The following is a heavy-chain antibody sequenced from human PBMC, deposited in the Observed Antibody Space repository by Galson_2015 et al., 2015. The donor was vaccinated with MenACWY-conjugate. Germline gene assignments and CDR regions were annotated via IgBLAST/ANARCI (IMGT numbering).Heavy chain of an antibody. D-gene: IGHD6-13*01. V-gene: IGHV6-1*01. CDR1: GDSVSSNSAA. J-gene: IGHJ2*01. Sequence: CAIPGDSVSSNSAAWTWIRQSPSRGLEWLGRTYYRSRRHNDYAVSVKSRITINPDTSRNQLSLQLSSVTHEDTAVYYCDRGVIRSSGTINGYFDFWGRGTLVTVSS. CDR3: DRGVIRSSGTINGYFDF. CDR2: TYYRSRRHN.